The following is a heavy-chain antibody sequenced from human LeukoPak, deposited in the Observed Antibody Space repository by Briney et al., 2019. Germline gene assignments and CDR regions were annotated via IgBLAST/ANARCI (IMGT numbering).Heavy chain of an antibody. CDR3: ARLVAGLYYGMDV. CDR1: GGSISSYY. CDR2: IYYSGST. Sequence: PSETLSLTCTVSGGSISSYYWSWIRQPPGKGLEWIGYIYYSGSTNYNPSLKSRVTISVDTSKNQFSLKLSSVTAADTAVYYCARLVAGLYYGMDVWGQGTTVTVSS. D-gene: IGHD6-19*01. J-gene: IGHJ6*02. V-gene: IGHV4-59*08.